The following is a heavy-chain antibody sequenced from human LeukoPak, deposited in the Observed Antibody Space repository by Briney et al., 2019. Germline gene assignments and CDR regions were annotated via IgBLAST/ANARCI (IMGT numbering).Heavy chain of an antibody. CDR2: IDPSDSYT. D-gene: IGHD2-2*01. CDR1: GYSFTSCW. J-gene: IGHJ5*02. CDR3: ASLSVVPAARANWFDP. Sequence: GESLKISCKGSGYSFTSCWISWVRQMPGKGLEWMGRIDPSDSYTNYSPSFQGHVTISADKSISTAYLQWSSLKASDTAMYYCASLSVVPAARANWFDPWGQGTLVTVSS. V-gene: IGHV5-10-1*01.